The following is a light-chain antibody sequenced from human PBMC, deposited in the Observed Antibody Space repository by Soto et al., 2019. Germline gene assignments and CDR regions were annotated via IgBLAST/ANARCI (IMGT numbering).Light chain of an antibody. J-gene: IGKJ1*01. CDR2: GAS. CDR1: QGIKSY. V-gene: IGKV1-39*01. Sequence: DIETTQSPSSLSTSVGDTVTITCRASQGIKSYLNWYQQKPGKAPKLLIYGASSLQSGVPSRFSGSGSGTDFTLTISSLQPEDFAVYFCHQYGMSPQTFGQGTKVDIK. CDR3: HQYGMSPQT.